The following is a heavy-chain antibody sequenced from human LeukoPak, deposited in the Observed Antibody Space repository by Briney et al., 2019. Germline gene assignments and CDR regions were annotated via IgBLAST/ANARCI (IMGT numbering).Heavy chain of an antibody. CDR3: ARDGSFTSGSYFDS. J-gene: IGHJ4*02. V-gene: IGHV3-48*03. CDR1: GFPFSSYG. Sequence: GGSLRLSCAASGFPFSSYGMNWVRQGRGKGPEWVAYISGDGHTVFYGYSLKGRFTISRDNAKNSLYLQINNLRAEDTAIYYCARDGSFTSGSYFDSWGQGTLVTVSS. CDR2: ISGDGHTV. D-gene: IGHD6-19*01.